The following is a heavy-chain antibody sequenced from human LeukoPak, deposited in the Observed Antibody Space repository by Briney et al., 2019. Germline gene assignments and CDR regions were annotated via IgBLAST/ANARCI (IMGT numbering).Heavy chain of an antibody. CDR3: AREAYDYYDSSGYPNWFDP. D-gene: IGHD3-22*01. Sequence: GGSLRLSCAASGFTVSSNYMSWVRQAPGKGLEWVSVIYSGGSTYYADSVKGRFTISRDNSKNTLYLQMNSLRAEDTAVYYCAREAYDYYDSSGYPNWFDPWGQGTLVTVSS. CDR1: GFTVSSNY. V-gene: IGHV3-66*01. CDR2: IYSGGST. J-gene: IGHJ5*02.